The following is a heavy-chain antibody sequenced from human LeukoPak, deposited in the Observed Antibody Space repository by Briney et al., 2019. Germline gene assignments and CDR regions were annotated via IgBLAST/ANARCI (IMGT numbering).Heavy chain of an antibody. J-gene: IGHJ5*02. D-gene: IGHD6-19*01. CDR2: ISGSGGST. Sequence: GGSLRLSCAASGFTFSSYAMSWVRQAPGKGLEWVSAISGSGGSTYYADSVKGRFTISRDNSKNTLYLQMNSLRAEDTAVYYCAKYTGYSSGPTPANNWFDPWGQGTLVTVSS. CDR3: AKYTGYSSGPTPANNWFDP. CDR1: GFTFSSYA. V-gene: IGHV3-23*01.